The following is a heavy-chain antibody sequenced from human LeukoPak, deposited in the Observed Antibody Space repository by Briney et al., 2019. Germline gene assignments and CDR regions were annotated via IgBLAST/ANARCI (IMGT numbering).Heavy chain of an antibody. J-gene: IGHJ4*02. Sequence: GGSLGLSCAASGFIFKNYAMMWVRQAPGKGLEWVSAIGGDGVGKDYADSVKGRFTISRDNFKDTVYLEMNSLRVEDTALYYCAKRVGGTPDYWGLGTLVTVSS. CDR1: GFIFKNYA. CDR2: IGGDGVGK. D-gene: IGHD1-26*01. V-gene: IGHV3-23*01. CDR3: AKRVGGTPDY.